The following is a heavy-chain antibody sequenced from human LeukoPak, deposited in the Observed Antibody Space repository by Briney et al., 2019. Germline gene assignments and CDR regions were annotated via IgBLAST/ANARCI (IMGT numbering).Heavy chain of an antibody. CDR3: ARSIRPRADTAMVLGY. D-gene: IGHD5-18*01. CDR2: IIPIFGIA. CDR1: GGTFSSYA. Sequence: EASVKVSCKASGGTFSSYAISWVRQAPGQGLEWMGRIIPIFGIANYAQKFQGRVTITADKSTSTAYMELSSLRSEDTAVYYCARSIRPRADTAMVLGYWGQGTLVSVPS. J-gene: IGHJ4*02. V-gene: IGHV1-69*04.